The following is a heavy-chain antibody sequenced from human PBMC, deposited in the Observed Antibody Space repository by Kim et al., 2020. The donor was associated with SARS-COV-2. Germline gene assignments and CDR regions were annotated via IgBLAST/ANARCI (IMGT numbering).Heavy chain of an antibody. CDR3: ARGRPLEI. Sequence: GGSLRLSCTASGFTLNYFWMTWVRQAPGKGLEWVANIRYDGNESNSVDSVKGRFTISSANAKNSLYLQMNGLRVDDMAVYYCARGRPLEIWGHGTTVIV. V-gene: IGHV3-7*01. J-gene: IGHJ3*02. CDR2: IRYDGNES. D-gene: IGHD6-25*01. CDR1: GFTLNYFW.